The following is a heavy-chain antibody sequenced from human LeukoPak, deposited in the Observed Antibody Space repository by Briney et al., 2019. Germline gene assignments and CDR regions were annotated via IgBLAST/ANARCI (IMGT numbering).Heavy chain of an antibody. V-gene: IGHV3-21*01. Sequence: GSLRLSCAASGFTFSSYTMNWVRQAPGKGLEWVSSIAGSSGYISYADSVKGRFTISRDNAMKSLYLQMTSLTAEDTAVYYCARDRGAYCGGDCYLGFDYWGRGTLVTVSS. J-gene: IGHJ4*01. CDR1: GFTFSSYT. D-gene: IGHD2-21*02. CDR3: ARDRGAYCGGDCYLGFDY. CDR2: IAGSSGYI.